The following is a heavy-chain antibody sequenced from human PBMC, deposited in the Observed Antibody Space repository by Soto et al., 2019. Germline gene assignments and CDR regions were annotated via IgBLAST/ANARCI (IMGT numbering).Heavy chain of an antibody. Sequence: QVQLVQSGATVKKPGSSVKVSCKASGGTFSSYAISWVRQAPRQGLEWMGGIIPIFGTANYAQKFQGRVTIAADESTSTAYMELSSLRSEDTAVYYCARVSSSWYKDYFDYWGQGTLVTVSS. D-gene: IGHD6-13*01. V-gene: IGHV1-69*12. CDR1: GGTFSSYA. J-gene: IGHJ4*02. CDR2: IIPIFGTA. CDR3: ARVSSSWYKDYFDY.